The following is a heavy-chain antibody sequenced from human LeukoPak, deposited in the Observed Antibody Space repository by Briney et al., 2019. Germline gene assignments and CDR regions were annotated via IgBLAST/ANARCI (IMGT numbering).Heavy chain of an antibody. CDR3: AKARGYCSSTSCFRPFDY. D-gene: IGHD2-2*01. CDR2: IRYDGSNK. Sequence: GGSLRLSCAASGFAFNYYGMHWVRQAPGKGLEWVAFIRYDGSNKYYTDPVKGRFTISRDNSKNTLYLQMNSLRAEDTAVYYCAKARGYCSSTSCFRPFDYWGQGTLVTVSS. V-gene: IGHV3-30*02. J-gene: IGHJ4*02. CDR1: GFAFNYYG.